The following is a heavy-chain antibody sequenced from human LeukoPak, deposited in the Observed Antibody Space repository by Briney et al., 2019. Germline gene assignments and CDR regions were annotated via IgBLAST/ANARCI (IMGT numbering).Heavy chain of an antibody. D-gene: IGHD3-22*01. Sequence: SETLSLTCTVSGYSISSGYYWGWIRPPPGKGLEWIGSIYYSGSTYYNPSLKSRVTISVDTSKNQFSLKLSSVTAADTAVYYCARGAPMWYDSSGYYYSGIYFQHWGQGTLVTVSS. J-gene: IGHJ1*01. V-gene: IGHV4-38-2*02. CDR3: ARGAPMWYDSSGYYYSGIYFQH. CDR1: GYSISSGYY. CDR2: IYYSGST.